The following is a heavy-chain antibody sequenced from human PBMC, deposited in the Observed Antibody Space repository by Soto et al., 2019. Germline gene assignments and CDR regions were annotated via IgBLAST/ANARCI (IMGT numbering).Heavy chain of an antibody. CDR1: GFTFSSYE. D-gene: IGHD5-18*01. Sequence: GGSLRLSCAASGFTFSSYEMNWVRQAPGKGLEWVSYISSSGSTIYYADSVKGRFTISRDNAKNSLYLQMNSLRAEDTAVYYCARERSLVRGYSYGLDYWGQGTLVTVSS. V-gene: IGHV3-48*03. CDR2: ISSSGSTI. CDR3: ARERSLVRGYSYGLDY. J-gene: IGHJ4*02.